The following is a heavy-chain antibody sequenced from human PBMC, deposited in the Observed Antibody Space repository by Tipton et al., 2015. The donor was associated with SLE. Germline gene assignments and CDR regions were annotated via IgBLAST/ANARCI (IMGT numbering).Heavy chain of an antibody. CDR1: GDSVSSSNYY. V-gene: IGHV4-39*02. Sequence: TLSLTCTVSGDSVSSSNYYWGWIRQPPGKGLGWIGTIFYGESTYYNPSLKSRVTISIDTSKNHFSLNLNSVTAADTAVYFCARGPPGSVDYWGQGTLVTVSS. J-gene: IGHJ4*02. CDR3: ARGPPGSVDY. CDR2: IFYGEST.